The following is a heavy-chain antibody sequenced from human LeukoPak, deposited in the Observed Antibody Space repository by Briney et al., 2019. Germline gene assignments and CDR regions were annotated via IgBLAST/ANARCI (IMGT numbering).Heavy chain of an antibody. Sequence: SETLSLTCTVSGGSISSSSYYWGWIRQPPGKGLEWIGNIYYSGSTYYNPSLKSRVTISVDTSKNQFSLKLSSVTAADTAVYYCARDRADGYNYGDYFDNWGQGTLVTVSS. CDR3: ARDRADGYNYGDYFDN. J-gene: IGHJ4*02. CDR1: GGSISSSSYY. CDR2: IYYSGST. D-gene: IGHD5-18*01. V-gene: IGHV4-39*07.